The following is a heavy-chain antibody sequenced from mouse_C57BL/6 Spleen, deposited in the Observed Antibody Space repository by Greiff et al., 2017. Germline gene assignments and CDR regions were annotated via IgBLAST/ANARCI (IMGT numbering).Heavy chain of an antibody. V-gene: IGHV5-4*01. CDR3: ARERYYYGSSPLDY. CDR2: ISDGGSYT. J-gene: IGHJ2*01. D-gene: IGHD1-1*01. Sequence: EVQVVESGGGLVKPGGSLKLSCAASGFTFSSYAMSWVRQTPEKRLAWVATISDGGSYTYYPDNVKGRFTISRDNAKNNLYLQMSHLKAEDTAMYYCARERYYYGSSPLDYWGQGTTLTVSS. CDR1: GFTFSSYA.